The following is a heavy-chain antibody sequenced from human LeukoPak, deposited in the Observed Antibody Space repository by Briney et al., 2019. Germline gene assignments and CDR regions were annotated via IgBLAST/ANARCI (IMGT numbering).Heavy chain of an antibody. CDR1: GGTFSTSA. CDR3: ARASNTGWFYFDY. V-gene: IGHV1-69*13. J-gene: IGHJ4*02. D-gene: IGHD6-19*01. Sequence: SVKVSCKASGGTFSTSALNWVRQAPGQGLEWMGGMIPLFRTAKYVQKFQGRVTITADESTTTAYMEVSSLRSDDTAVYYSARASNTGWFYFDYWGQGTLVTVSS. CDR2: MIPLFRTA.